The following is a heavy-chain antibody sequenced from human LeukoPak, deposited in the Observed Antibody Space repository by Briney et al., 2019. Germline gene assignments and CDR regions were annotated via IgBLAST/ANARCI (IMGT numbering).Heavy chain of an antibody. V-gene: IGHV4-34*01. Sequence: SETLSLTCAVYGGSFSDYYWTWVRQSPGKGLEWIGEINHSGSTNYNPSLKSRVTIPVDTSKNQFSLKLSSVTAADTAVYYCARIAFGELSVDPWGQGTLVTVSS. D-gene: IGHD3-10*01. J-gene: IGHJ5*02. CDR1: GGSFSDYY. CDR3: ARIAFGELSVDP. CDR2: INHSGST.